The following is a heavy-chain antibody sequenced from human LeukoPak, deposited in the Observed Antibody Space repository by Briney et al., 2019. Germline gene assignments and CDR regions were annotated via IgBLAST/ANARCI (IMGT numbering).Heavy chain of an antibody. D-gene: IGHD3-10*02. CDR1: GFTFNNYA. J-gene: IGHJ4*02. Sequence: PGGSLRLSCAASGFTFNNYAMGWVRQPPGKGLEWLSAIDGGGDATKYADSVKGRFTISRDNSKNTLSLQMNSLRVEDTAIYYCASLGSSGPFDYWGQGTLVTVSS. V-gene: IGHV3-23*01. CDR3: ASLGSSGPFDY. CDR2: IDGGGDAT.